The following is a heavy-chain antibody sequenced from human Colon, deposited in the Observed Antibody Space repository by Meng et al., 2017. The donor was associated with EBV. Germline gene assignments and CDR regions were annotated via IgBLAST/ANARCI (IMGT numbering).Heavy chain of an antibody. V-gene: IGHV4-30-4*01. J-gene: IGHJ4*02. CDR2: IYYTGST. CDR1: GGSINSGDYY. Sequence: QVRLQGSGPGWVKPSQALSLTFTVSGGSINSGDYYWSWIRQPPGKGLEWIGYIYYTGSTYYNPSLKSRVTISMDTSKNQFSLRLSSVTAADTAVYYCARNYYFDYWGQGTLVTVSS. CDR3: ARNYYFDY.